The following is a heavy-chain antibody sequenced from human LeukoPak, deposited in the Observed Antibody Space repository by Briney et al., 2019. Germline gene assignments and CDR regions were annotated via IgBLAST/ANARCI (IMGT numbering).Heavy chain of an antibody. CDR3: ARDRDSSGWYSFNY. CDR1: GGSISSGSYY. Sequence: SETLSLTCTVSGGSISSGSYYWTWIRQPAGKGLEWIGRIYTSGRTNYKPSLKSRVTISVDTSKNQFSLKLSSVTAADTAVYYCARDRDSSGWYSFNYWGQGTLVTVSS. D-gene: IGHD6-19*01. V-gene: IGHV4-61*02. CDR2: IYTSGRT. J-gene: IGHJ4*02.